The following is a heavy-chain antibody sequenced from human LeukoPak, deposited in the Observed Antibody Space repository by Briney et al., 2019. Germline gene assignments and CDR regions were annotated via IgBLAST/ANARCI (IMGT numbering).Heavy chain of an antibody. CDR1: GYTFTGYY. J-gene: IGHJ4*02. V-gene: IGHV1-2*02. D-gene: IGHD3-22*01. CDR2: INPNSGGT. Sequence: GASVKVSCKASGYTFTGYYMHWVRQAPGQGLEWMGWINPNSGGTNYAQKFQGRVTMTRDTSISTAYMELSRLRSDDTAVYYCARGYYYDCSLLDYWGQGTLATVSS. CDR3: ARGYYYDCSLLDY.